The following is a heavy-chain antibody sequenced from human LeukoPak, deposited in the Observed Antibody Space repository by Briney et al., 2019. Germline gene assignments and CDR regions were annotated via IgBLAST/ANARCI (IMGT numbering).Heavy chain of an antibody. CDR3: ASRPFETTVVPWDFY. J-gene: IGHJ4*02. Sequence: GESLKISCKGSGYSFTNYWIGWVRQMPGKGLEWVGIIRPMNSDVRYSPSFQGQVTISADRSINTAYLQWSSLTASDTAMYYCASRPFETTVVPWDFYWGQGTQVTVSS. D-gene: IGHD4-23*01. V-gene: IGHV5-51*01. CDR2: IRPMNSDV. CDR1: GYSFTNYW.